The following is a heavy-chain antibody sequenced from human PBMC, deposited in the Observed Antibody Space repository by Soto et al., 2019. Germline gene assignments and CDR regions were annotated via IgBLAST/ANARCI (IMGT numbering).Heavy chain of an antibody. D-gene: IGHD1-1*01. CDR2: VYPGDSDP. V-gene: IGHV5-51*01. Sequence: GEEVTMTCEGSAQTFKNYGNSWVRQMPGKGLEWMGAVYPGDSDPNYSPSFLVQVTFSVDKSINTDYLQWIILNASGTAMHFCGRATGIPHNYSTGVWGQETTVAASS. CDR1: AQTFKNYG. J-gene: IGHJ6*02. CDR3: GRATGIPHNYSTGV.